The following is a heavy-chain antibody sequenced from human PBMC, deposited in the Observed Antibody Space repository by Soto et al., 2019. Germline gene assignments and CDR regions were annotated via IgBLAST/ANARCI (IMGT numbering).Heavy chain of an antibody. V-gene: IGHV1-69*04. D-gene: IGHD6-19*01. CDR1: GGTFSSYT. CDR3: ARDLEGQQQIIAVAAQNWFVP. J-gene: IGHJ5*02. CDR2: IIPILGIA. Sequence: SVRVSCKASGGTFSSYTISWVRQAPGQGLEWMGRIIPILGIANYAQKFQGRVTITADKSTSTAYMELSSLRSEDTAVYYCARDLEGQQQIIAVAAQNWFVPWG.